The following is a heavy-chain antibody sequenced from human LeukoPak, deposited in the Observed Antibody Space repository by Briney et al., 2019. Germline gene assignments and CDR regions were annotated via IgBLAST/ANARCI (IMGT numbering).Heavy chain of an antibody. Sequence: GASVQVSCKASGYTFTTYGISWVRQAPGQGLEWMGWISPFSGNTNFAQRLQGRVTMTTDTSTSTAYMELRSLRSDDTAVYYCARGGSSGWYGAFDIWGQGTMVTVSS. D-gene: IGHD6-19*01. V-gene: IGHV1-18*01. CDR2: ISPFSGNT. CDR1: GYTFTTYG. J-gene: IGHJ3*02. CDR3: ARGGSSGWYGAFDI.